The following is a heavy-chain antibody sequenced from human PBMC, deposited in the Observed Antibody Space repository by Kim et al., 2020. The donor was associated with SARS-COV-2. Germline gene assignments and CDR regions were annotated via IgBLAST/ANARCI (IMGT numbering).Heavy chain of an antibody. CDR1: GFTFSNAW. Sequence: GGSLRLSCAASGFTFSNAWMSWVRQAPGKGLEWVGRIKSKSHGGTIDYAAPVQGRFTISRDDSKNTLYLQMMSLKTEDTDVYYGTKDFRSGYGKFNWGQGTLVTVSS. V-gene: IGHV3-15*01. CDR2: IKSKSHGGTI. CDR3: TKDFRSGYGKFN. D-gene: IGHD2-15*01. J-gene: IGHJ4*02.